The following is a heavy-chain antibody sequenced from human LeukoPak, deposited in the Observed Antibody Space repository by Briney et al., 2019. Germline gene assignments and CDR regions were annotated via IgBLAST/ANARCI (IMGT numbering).Heavy chain of an antibody. CDR2: INHSGAT. CDR1: GVSFSSYY. D-gene: IGHD3-3*02. CDR3: ASAIHFWSAPGRAFDI. J-gene: IGHJ3*02. V-gene: IGHV4-34*01. Sequence: SETLSLTCGVYGVSFSSYYWTWIRQPPGKGLEWIGEINHSGATTYNPSLKGRVTILVDTSKKQLSLKLSSVTAADTADYYCASAIHFWSAPGRAFDIWGQGTMVTVSS.